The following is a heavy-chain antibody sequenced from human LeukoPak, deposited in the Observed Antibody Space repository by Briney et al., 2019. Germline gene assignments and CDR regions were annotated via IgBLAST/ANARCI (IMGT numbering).Heavy chain of an antibody. CDR1: GGTFSNYA. D-gene: IGHD3-9*01. V-gene: IGHV1-69*05. CDR2: LIPIFGTP. Sequence: SVKVSCTTSGGTFSNYAISWVRQAPGQGLEWMGRLIPIFGTPNYAQKFQDRVTITTDESTSTAYMELSSLRSEDTALYYCARQPANYNILTGHYIPISFDYWDQGTLVTVSS. CDR3: ARQPANYNILTGHYIPISFDY. J-gene: IGHJ4*02.